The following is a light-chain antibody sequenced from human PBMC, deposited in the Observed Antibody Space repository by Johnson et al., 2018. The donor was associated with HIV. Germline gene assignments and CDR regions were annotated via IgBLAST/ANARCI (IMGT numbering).Light chain of an antibody. CDR1: NSNIGNNY. CDR2: ENN. V-gene: IGLV1-51*02. J-gene: IGLJ1*01. Sequence: QSVLTQPPSVSAAPGQKVTISCSGSNSNIGNNYVSWYQHLPGTAPKLLICENNKRPSGIPDRFSGSKSGTSATLGITGLQTGDEADYYCGTWDSSLSAHYVFGTGTKITVL. CDR3: GTWDSSLSAHYV.